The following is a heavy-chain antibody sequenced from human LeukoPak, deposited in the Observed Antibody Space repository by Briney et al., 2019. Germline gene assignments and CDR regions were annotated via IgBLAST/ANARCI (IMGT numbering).Heavy chain of an antibody. CDR1: GYTSTTSY. Sequence: ASVKVSCKASGYTSTTSYIHWVRLVPGQGLEWMGFINPSGGITTYPQKFQDRVTMTRDTSTSTVYMELSSLRSEDTAVYYCARGDWWELQDYWSQGTLVTVSS. J-gene: IGHJ4*02. CDR3: ARGDWWELQDY. D-gene: IGHD1-26*01. CDR2: INPSGGIT. V-gene: IGHV1-46*01.